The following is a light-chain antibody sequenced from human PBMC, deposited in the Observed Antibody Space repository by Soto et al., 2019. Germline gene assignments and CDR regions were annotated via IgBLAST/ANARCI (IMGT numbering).Light chain of an antibody. CDR1: SSDVGAYNY. V-gene: IGLV2-14*01. CDR2: EVS. J-gene: IGLJ1*01. CDR3: SSYTSNSTPYV. Sequence: QSALTQPASVSGSPGQSITISCTGTSSDVGAYNYVSWYQHYPGKAPKLMISEVSNRPSGVSNRFSGSKSGNTASLTISGLQAEDEGDYYCSSYTSNSTPYVFGTGTKLTVL.